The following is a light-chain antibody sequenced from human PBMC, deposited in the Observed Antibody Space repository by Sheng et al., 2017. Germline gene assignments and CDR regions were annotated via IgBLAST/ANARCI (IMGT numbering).Light chain of an antibody. J-gene: IGKJ2*01. CDR1: QSISNW. CDR3: LQYSRYPYS. Sequence: DIQMTQSPSTLSASVGDRVTITCRASQSISNWLVWYQQTAGQAPKLLIYKATSLQSGVPSRFSGSGSGTEFTLTISSLQPDDFATYYCLQYSRYPYSFGQGTKLEI. CDR2: KAT. V-gene: IGKV1-5*03.